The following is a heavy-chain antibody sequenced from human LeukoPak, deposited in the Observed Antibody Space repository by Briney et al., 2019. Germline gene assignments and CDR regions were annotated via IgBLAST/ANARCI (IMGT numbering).Heavy chain of an antibody. CDR3: ASFGELFYYFDY. J-gene: IGHJ4*02. D-gene: IGHD3-10*01. Sequence: PGGSLRLSCAASGFTFSSHAMHWVRQAPGKGLEWVAVISYDGSNKYYADSVKGRFTISRDNSKNTLYLQMNSLRAEDTAVYYCASFGELFYYFDYWGQGTLVTVPS. V-gene: IGHV3-30*04. CDR1: GFTFSSHA. CDR2: ISYDGSNK.